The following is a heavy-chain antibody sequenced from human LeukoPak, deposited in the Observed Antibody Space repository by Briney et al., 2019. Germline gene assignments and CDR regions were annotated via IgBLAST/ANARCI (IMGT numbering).Heavy chain of an antibody. J-gene: IGHJ5*02. D-gene: IGHD2-15*01. CDR2: INHSGST. V-gene: IGHV4-34*01. CDR1: GESFSGYY. Sequence: PSETLSLTCAVYGESFSGYYRSWIRQPPGKGLEWIGEINHSGSTNYNPSLKSRVTISVDTSKNQFSLKLSPVTAADTAVYYCALVVADTHWFDPWGQGTLVTVSS. CDR3: ALVVADTHWFDP.